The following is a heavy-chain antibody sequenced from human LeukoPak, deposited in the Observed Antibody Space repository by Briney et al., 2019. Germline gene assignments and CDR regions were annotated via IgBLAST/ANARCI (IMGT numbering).Heavy chain of an antibody. CDR1: GFTFTGYY. J-gene: IGHJ6*02. V-gene: IGHV1-2*06. Sequence: ASVKVSCKASGFTFTGYYMHWVRQAPGQGLEWMGRVTPNSGDTNYAQKFQGRVTITRDTSISTAYMELSRLTSDDTAVYYCARRDAMDVWGQGTTVTVS. CDR3: ARRDAMDV. CDR2: VTPNSGDT.